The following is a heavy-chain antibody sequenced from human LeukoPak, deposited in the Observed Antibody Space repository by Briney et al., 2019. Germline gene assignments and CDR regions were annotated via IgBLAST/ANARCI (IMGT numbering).Heavy chain of an antibody. CDR3: ATADSNCSGGSCYSSDY. V-gene: IGHV1-24*01. J-gene: IGHJ4*02. CDR2: FDPEDGET. Sequence: ASVKVSCKVSGYTLTELSMHWVRQAPGKGLEWMGGFDPEDGETIYAQEFQGRVTMTEDTSTDTAYMELSSLRSEDTAVYYCATADSNCSGGSCYSSDYWGQGTLVTVSS. D-gene: IGHD2-15*01. CDR1: GYTLTELS.